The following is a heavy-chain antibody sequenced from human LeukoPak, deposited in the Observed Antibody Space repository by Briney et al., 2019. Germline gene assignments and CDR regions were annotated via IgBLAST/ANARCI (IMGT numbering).Heavy chain of an antibody. Sequence: GGSLRLSCAASGFTFTNYGMHWVRQAPGKGLEWVAFIRYDGSNENYGDSVKGRFTISRDNAKNSLYLQMNSLRAEDTGVYYCAREMATITDFDYWGQGTLVTVSS. J-gene: IGHJ4*02. D-gene: IGHD5-24*01. CDR3: AREMATITDFDY. CDR2: IRYDGSNE. V-gene: IGHV3-30*02. CDR1: GFTFTNYG.